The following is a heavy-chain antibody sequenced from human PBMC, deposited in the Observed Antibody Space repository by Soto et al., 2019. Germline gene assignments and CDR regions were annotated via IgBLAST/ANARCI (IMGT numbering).Heavy chain of an antibody. J-gene: IGHJ4*02. CDR2: ISHSGGT. V-gene: IGHV4-4*02. CDR3: AARHFWSGPWTHTRLDY. D-gene: IGHD3-3*02. CDR1: GDSINSSHW. Sequence: SETLSLTCVVSGDSINSSHWWSWVRQPPGKGLEWIGQISHSGGTNYNPSLTSRVTISVDKSKNHFSPKLTSVTAADTAVYYCAARHFWSGPWTHTRLDYWGQGTLVTVSS.